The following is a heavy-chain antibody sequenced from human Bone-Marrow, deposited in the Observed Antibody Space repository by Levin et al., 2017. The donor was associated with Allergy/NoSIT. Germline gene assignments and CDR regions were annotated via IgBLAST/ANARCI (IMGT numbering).Heavy chain of an antibody. Sequence: GGSLRLSCAASGFTFNTYSMNWVRQAPGKGLEWISYISESSSHIYYAGSVRGRFTISRDSVNKSLYLHMSSLRAEDTAIYYCARDSGPYLRSSARDYWGQGTLVTVSS. CDR2: ISESSSHI. CDR3: ARDSGPYLRSSARDY. D-gene: IGHD6-6*01. J-gene: IGHJ4*02. CDR1: GFTFNTYS. V-gene: IGHV3-21*01.